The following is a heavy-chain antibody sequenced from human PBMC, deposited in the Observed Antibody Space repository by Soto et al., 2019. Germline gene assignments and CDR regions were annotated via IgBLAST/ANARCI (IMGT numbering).Heavy chain of an antibody. CDR2: IRSKANSYAT. V-gene: IGHV3-73*02. D-gene: IGHD1-26*01. CDR1: GFTFSGSA. CDR3: TTREPYSGGYGGYFDY. Sequence: EVQLVESGGGLVQPGGSLKLSCAASGFTFSGSAMHWVRQASGKGLEWVGRIRSKANSYATAYAASEKGRFTISSDDSKTTAYLQMNSLKTEDTAVYYCTTREPYSGGYGGYFDYWGQGTLVTVAS. J-gene: IGHJ4*02.